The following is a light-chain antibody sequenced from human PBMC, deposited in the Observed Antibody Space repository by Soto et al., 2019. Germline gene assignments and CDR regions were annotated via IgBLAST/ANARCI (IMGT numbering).Light chain of an antibody. CDR1: QSISSW. J-gene: IGKJ2*01. Sequence: IQMTQSPSTLSASVGDRVTITCRASQSISSWLAWYQQKPGKAPKLLIYDASSLESGVPSRFSGSGSGTEFTLTISRLQPDDFATYYCQQYNSYLYTFGQGTKLEIK. CDR3: QQYNSYLYT. CDR2: DAS. V-gene: IGKV1-5*01.